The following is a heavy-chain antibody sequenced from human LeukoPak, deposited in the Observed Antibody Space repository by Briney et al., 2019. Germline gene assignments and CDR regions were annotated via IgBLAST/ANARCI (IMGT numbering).Heavy chain of an antibody. V-gene: IGHV4-39*07. CDR1: GGSISSSSYY. Sequence: NPSETLSLTCTVSGGSISSSSYYWGWIRQPPGKGLEWIGSIYSSGRTYYNPSLKNRVTISVDTSKNQFSLKLSSVTAADTAVYYCARGTSEAWFDPWGQGTLVTVSS. J-gene: IGHJ5*02. CDR2: IYSSGRT. CDR3: ARGTSEAWFDP. D-gene: IGHD1-14*01.